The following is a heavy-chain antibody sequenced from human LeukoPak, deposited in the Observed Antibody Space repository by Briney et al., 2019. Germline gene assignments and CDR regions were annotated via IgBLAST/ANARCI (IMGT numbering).Heavy chain of an antibody. V-gene: IGHV3-30*02. J-gene: IGHJ6*03. CDR1: GFTFSSYG. Sequence: PGGSLRLSCAASGFTFSSYGMHWVRQAPGKGLEWVAFIRYDGSNKYYADSVKGRFTISRDNSKNTLYLQMNSLRAEDTAVYYCARDLIWYGSSSDYYYMDVWGKGTTVTVSS. CDR2: IRYDGSNK. D-gene: IGHD6-6*01. CDR3: ARDLIWYGSSSDYYYMDV.